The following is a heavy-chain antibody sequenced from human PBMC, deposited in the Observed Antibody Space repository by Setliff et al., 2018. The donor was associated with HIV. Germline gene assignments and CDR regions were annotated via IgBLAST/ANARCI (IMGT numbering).Heavy chain of an antibody. Sequence: SETLSLTCTVSGGSISSSVYYWGWIRQPPGKGLEWIGNIYYSGSTYYNPSLKSRFTISGATSKNQFSLKLSSVTAADTAFYFCARHGAFYYYSYMDVWGKGTTVTVSS. CDR3: ARHGAFYYYSYMDV. V-gene: IGHV4-39*01. CDR2: IYYSGST. J-gene: IGHJ6*03. CDR1: GGSISSSVYY.